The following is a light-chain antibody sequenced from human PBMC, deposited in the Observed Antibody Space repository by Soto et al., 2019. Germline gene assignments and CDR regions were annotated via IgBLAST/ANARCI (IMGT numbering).Light chain of an antibody. V-gene: IGKV3-20*01. J-gene: IGKJ4*01. CDR3: QQYSASPLT. CDR1: QSVSSSY. CDR2: GAS. Sequence: EIVLTQSPGTLSLSPGERATLSCRASQSVSSSYLAWYQQKLGQAPRLLIYGASNRATGTPDRFSGSGSGTDFSLTISRQEPEDFAVYYCQQYSASPLTFGGGTKVDIK.